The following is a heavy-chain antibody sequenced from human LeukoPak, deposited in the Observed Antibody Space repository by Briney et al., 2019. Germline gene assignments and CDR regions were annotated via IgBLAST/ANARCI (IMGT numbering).Heavy chain of an antibody. J-gene: IGHJ4*02. CDR1: GGSISSYY. D-gene: IGHD2-2*01. V-gene: IGHV4-59*01. Sequence: SETLSLTCTVSGGSISSYYWSWIRQPPAKGQEWIGYICYSGSTNYNPSLKRRVTISVDTSNNQFSLKLSSVPDADTAVYYCARAAVPYYFDYWGQGTLVTVSS. CDR2: ICYSGST. CDR3: ARAAVPYYFDY.